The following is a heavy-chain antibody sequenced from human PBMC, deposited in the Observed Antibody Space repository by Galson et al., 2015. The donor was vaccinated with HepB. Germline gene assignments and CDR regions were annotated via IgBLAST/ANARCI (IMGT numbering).Heavy chain of an antibody. D-gene: IGHD5/OR15-5a*01. CDR2: ISSSGDNT. CDR3: ARAILPVSTIYADP. J-gene: IGHJ5*02. V-gene: IGHV3-23*01. Sequence: SLRLSCAAAGSTFSSYAMSGVRQAPGEGLEWVSAISSSGDNTYYADAVKGRFTISRDNPKNTLYLQMNSLRVEDTALYYCARAILPVSTIYADPWGQGTLVSVSS. CDR1: GSTFSSYA.